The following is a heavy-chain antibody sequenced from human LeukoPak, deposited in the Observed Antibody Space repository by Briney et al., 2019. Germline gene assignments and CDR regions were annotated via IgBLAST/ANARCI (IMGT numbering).Heavy chain of an antibody. J-gene: IGHJ5*02. CDR1: GYTSTNYG. D-gene: IGHD2-15*01. CDR2: ISTYNGNT. V-gene: IGHV1-18*01. CDR3: ARARDSVVLFDP. Sequence: ASVKVSCKASGYTSTNYGISWVRQAPGQGLEWMGWISTYNGNTNYAQKFQGRVTMTTDTSTSTAYMELRSLRSDDTAFYYCARARDSVVLFDPWGQGTLVTVSS.